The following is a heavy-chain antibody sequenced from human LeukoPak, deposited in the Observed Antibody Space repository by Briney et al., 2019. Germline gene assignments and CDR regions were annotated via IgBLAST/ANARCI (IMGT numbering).Heavy chain of an antibody. V-gene: IGHV4-4*07. J-gene: IGHJ4*02. D-gene: IGHD2-2*01. CDR3: TKDTYCSGTTCNGGPGDY. Sequence: SETLSLTCTVSGGSISSQYWSWIRQPAGKGLEWIGRIYASGSTNYNPSLKGRVTMSVDTSKNQFSLKLSSVTAADTAVFYCTKDTYCSGTTCNGGPGDYWGQGILVTVSS. CDR1: GGSISSQY. CDR2: IYASGST.